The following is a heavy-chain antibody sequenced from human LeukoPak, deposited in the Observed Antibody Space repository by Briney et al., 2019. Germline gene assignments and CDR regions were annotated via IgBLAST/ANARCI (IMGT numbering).Heavy chain of an antibody. CDR2: IEYSGGV. J-gene: IGHJ4*02. D-gene: IGHD3-16*01. Sequence: SDPLSLTCTVPGGSISSSNSFWGWIRQPPGKGLQWIASIEYSGGVYYNPSLKSRVTISVDTSKNQFSLKVNSVTAADTAGYYCGGRGGLGVRGDFYFDYWGQGNLVTVSS. CDR3: GGRGGLGVRGDFYFDY. CDR1: GGSISSSNSF. V-gene: IGHV4-39*01.